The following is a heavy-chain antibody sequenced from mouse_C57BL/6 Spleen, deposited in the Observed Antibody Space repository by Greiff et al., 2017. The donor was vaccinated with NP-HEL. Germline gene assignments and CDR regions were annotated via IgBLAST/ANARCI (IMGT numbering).Heavy chain of an antibody. CDR1: GYAFSSSW. J-gene: IGHJ3*01. V-gene: IGHV1-82*01. Sequence: QVQLKQSGPELVKPGASVKISCKASGYAFSSSWMNWVKQRPGKGLEWIGRIYPGDGDTNYNGKFKGKATLTADKSSSTAYMQLSSLTSEDSAVYFCARPHYYYGSTPFAYWGQGTLVTVSA. D-gene: IGHD1-1*01. CDR3: ARPHYYYGSTPFAY. CDR2: IYPGDGDT.